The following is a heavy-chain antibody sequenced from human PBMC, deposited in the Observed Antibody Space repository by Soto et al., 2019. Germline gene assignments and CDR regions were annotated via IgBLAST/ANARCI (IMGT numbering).Heavy chain of an antibody. V-gene: IGHV3-7*01. D-gene: IGHD3-22*01. Sequence: EVQLVESGGDLVQPGGSLRLSCVASGFALSSFWMTWVRQAPGKGLEWVAKIKGDGSEQNYVDSVMGRFTISRDNAKNSVYLQMNSLRVDDTAVYYCTRNQVKADYWGQGTLVTVSS. CDR3: TRNQVKADY. CDR2: IKGDGSEQ. CDR1: GFALSSFW. J-gene: IGHJ4*02.